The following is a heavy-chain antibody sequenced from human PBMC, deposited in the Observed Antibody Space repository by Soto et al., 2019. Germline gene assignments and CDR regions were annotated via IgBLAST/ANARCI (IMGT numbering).Heavy chain of an antibody. CDR3: ARDDYYI. V-gene: IGHV1-3*01. CDR2: INAGNGNR. CDR1: GYTFTNYA. Sequence: ASVKGYCKASGYTFTNYAVHWVRQAPGQRLEWMGWINAGNGNRKYSQKLQGRVTITRDTSASTAYMELSSLRSEDTAVYYCARDDYYIWGQGTMVTVSS. D-gene: IGHD3-16*01. J-gene: IGHJ3*02.